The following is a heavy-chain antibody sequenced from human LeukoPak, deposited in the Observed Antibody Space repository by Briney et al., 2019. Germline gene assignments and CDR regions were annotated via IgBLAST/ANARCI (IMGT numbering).Heavy chain of an antibody. CDR2: MNPNSGNT. V-gene: IGHV1-8*01. J-gene: IGHJ4*02. D-gene: IGHD3-10*01. CDR3: ARGITMVRGVDY. CDR1: GCTFTSYD. Sequence: ASVKVSCKASGCTFTSYDINWVRQATGQGLEWMGWMNPNSGNTGYAQKFQGRVTMTRNTSISTAYMELSSLRSEDTAVYYCARGITMVRGVDYWGQGTLVTVSS.